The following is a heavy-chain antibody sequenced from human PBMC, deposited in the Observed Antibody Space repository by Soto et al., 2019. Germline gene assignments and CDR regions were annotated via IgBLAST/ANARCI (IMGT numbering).Heavy chain of an antibody. V-gene: IGHV3-13*01. J-gene: IGHJ4*02. CDR3: AKDRTVSYFDY. CDR1: GFTFSSYD. Sequence: GGSLTLSCAASGFTFSSYDMHWVRQATGKGLEWVSAIGTAGDTYYADSVKGRFTISRDNSKNTLYLQMNSLRTEDTAVYYCAKDRTVSYFDYWGQGTLVTVSS. D-gene: IGHD4-17*01. CDR2: IGTAGDT.